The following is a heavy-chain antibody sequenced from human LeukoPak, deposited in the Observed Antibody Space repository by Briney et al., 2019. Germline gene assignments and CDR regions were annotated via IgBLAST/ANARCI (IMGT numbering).Heavy chain of an antibody. J-gene: IGHJ6*03. CDR3: ARDLSDSSSSWGFYYYMDV. D-gene: IGHD6-6*01. CDR1: GFTFSSYS. CDR2: ISSSSSYI. Sequence: GGSLRLSCAASGFTFSSYSMNWVRQAPGKGLEWVSSISSSSSYIYYADSVKGRFTISRDNAKNSLYLQMNSLRAEDTAVYYCARDLSDSSSSWGFYYYMDVWGKGTTVTVSS. V-gene: IGHV3-21*01.